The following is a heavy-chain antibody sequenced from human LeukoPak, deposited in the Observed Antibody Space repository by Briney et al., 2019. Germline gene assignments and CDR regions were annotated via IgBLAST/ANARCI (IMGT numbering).Heavy chain of an antibody. J-gene: IGHJ6*03. V-gene: IGHV1-69*13. Sequence: AASVKVSCKASGGTFSSYAISWVRQAPGQGLEWMGGIIPIFGTANYAQKFQGRVTITADESTSTAYMELSSLRSEDTAVYYCARACSSTSCYPYGTTYYYYYMDVWGKGTTVTVSS. CDR2: IIPIFGTA. D-gene: IGHD2-2*01. CDR3: ARACSSTSCYPYGTTYYYYYMDV. CDR1: GGTFSSYA.